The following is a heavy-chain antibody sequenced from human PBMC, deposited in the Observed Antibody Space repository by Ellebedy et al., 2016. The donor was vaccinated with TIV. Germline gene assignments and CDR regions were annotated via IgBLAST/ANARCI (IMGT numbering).Heavy chain of an antibody. CDR3: ARDGAAYCGGDCYTPFDY. J-gene: IGHJ4*02. D-gene: IGHD2-21*02. V-gene: IGHV3-7*01. CDR2: IKQDGSEK. CDR1: GFPFSSYW. Sequence: GESLKISCAAPGFPFSSYWMSWVRQAPGKGLEWVAKIKQDGSEKHYVDSVTGRFTIFRDNAKNSLYLQMNSLRAEDTAVYYCARDGAAYCGGDCYTPFDYWGRGTLVTVSS.